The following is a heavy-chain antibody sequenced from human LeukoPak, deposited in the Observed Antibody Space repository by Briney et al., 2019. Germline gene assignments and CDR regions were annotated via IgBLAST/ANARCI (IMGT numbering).Heavy chain of an antibody. CDR2: ISGSGGST. CDR3: ARGQLVPDY. J-gene: IGHJ4*02. CDR1: GFTYSSYA. V-gene: IGHV3-23*01. Sequence: GGSLRLSCAASGFTYSSYAMSWVRQAPGKGLEWVSAISGSGGSTYYADSEKGRFTISRDNAKNSLYLQMNSLRAEDTAVYYCARGQLVPDYWGQGTLVTVSS. D-gene: IGHD6-13*01.